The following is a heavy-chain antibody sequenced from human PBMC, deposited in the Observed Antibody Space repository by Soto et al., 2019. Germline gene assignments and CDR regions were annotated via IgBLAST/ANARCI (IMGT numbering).Heavy chain of an antibody. CDR3: AKDDLLWFGELRPAFDI. J-gene: IGHJ3*02. CDR1: GFTFSSYA. D-gene: IGHD3-10*01. CDR2: ISGSGGST. Sequence: EVQLLESGGGLVQPGGSLRLSCAASGFTFSSYAMSWVRQAPGKGLEWVSAISGSGGSTYYADSVKGRFTISRDNSKNTLYLQMNSLRAEDTAVYYCAKDDLLWFGELRPAFDIWGQGTMVTVSS. V-gene: IGHV3-23*01.